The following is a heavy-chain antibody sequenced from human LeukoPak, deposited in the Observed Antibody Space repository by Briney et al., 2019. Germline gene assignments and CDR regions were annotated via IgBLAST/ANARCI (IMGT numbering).Heavy chain of an antibody. Sequence: ASVKVSCKASGYTFTSYDINWVRQAPGQGLEWMGIIKVSGGRTDYAQKFQGRVTMTRDMSTSTVYMELNNLRSEDTAVYYCAREPPESYHFDYWGQGTLVTVSS. J-gene: IGHJ4*02. V-gene: IGHV1-46*01. CDR3: AREPPESYHFDY. CDR2: IKVSGGRT. CDR1: GYTFTSYD. D-gene: IGHD2-2*01.